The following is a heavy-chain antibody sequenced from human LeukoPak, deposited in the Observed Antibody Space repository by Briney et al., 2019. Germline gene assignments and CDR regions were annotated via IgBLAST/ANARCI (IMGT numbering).Heavy chain of an antibody. D-gene: IGHD2-15*01. CDR2: IYYSGST. Sequence: SETLSLTCTFSGGSISSSSYYWGWIRQPPGKGLEWIGSIYYSGSTYYNPSLKSRVTISVDTSKNQFSLKLSSVTAADTAVYYCARDRSTPSYGMDVWGQGTTVTVSS. J-gene: IGHJ6*02. CDR3: ARDRSTPSYGMDV. CDR1: GGSISSSSYY. V-gene: IGHV4-39*07.